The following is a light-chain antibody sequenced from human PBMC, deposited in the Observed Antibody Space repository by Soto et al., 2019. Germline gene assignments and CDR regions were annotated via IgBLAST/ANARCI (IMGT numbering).Light chain of an antibody. Sequence: DIQMTQSPSSLSASVGDRVTISCRASQSISTYLNWYQHKPGTAPRLLIYRASSVKSGVPPRFSGSGSGRDSTLTISSLRPEDIAIYFCQQSYSSPPWTFGQGTKVEVK. CDR1: QSISTY. J-gene: IGKJ1*01. V-gene: IGKV1-39*01. CDR2: RAS. CDR3: QQSYSSPPWT.